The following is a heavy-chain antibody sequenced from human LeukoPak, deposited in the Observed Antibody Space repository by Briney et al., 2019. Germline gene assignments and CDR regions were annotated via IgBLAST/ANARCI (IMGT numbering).Heavy chain of an antibody. CDR2: IIPIFGTA. J-gene: IGHJ5*02. CDR3: ARGGGGSSWFVNWFDP. Sequence: ASVKVSCKASGGTFSSYAISWVRQAPGQGLEWMGGIIPIFGTANYAQKFQGRVTITTDESTSTAYMELSSLRSEDTAVYYCARGGGGSSWFVNWFDPWGQGTLVTVSS. D-gene: IGHD6-13*01. CDR1: GGTFSSYA. V-gene: IGHV1-69*05.